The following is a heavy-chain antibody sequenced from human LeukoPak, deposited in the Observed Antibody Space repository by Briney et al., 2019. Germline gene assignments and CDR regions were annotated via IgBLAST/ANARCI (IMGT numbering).Heavy chain of an antibody. V-gene: IGHV3-9*01. Sequence: LAGGSLRLSCVASGFTFGDYAMHWLRQAPAKGLEWVSGISWNRDSIGYGDSVKGRFTISRDNAKNSLYLQMNSLRPDDTALYYCVKDKTSGSYYYMDVWGKGTTVTVSS. CDR1: GFTFGDYA. D-gene: IGHD3-22*01. CDR3: VKDKTSGSYYYMDV. J-gene: IGHJ6*03. CDR2: ISWNRDSI.